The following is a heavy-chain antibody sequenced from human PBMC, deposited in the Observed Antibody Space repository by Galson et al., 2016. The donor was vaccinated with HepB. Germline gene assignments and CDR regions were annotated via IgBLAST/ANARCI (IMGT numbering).Heavy chain of an antibody. CDR1: GFTFSNYG. J-gene: IGHJ4*02. CDR2: IWNAGSTR. D-gene: IGHD6-19*01. Sequence: SLRLSCAASGFTFSNYGMHWVRQAPGKGLEWVALIWNAGSTRYYADSVKGRFTISRDNSKNTLYLQMNSLRAEDTAVYYCAREGVGIAVAATAFDYWGQGTLVTVSS. CDR3: AREGVGIAVAATAFDY. V-gene: IGHV3-33*01.